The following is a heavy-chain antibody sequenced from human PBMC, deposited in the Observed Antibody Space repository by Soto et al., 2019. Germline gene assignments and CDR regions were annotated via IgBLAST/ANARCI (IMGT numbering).Heavy chain of an antibody. Sequence: GGSLRLSCTGSGFTFGGYSLSWFLQAPGKGLEWVGSIRGRAYGGTTEYAASVRGRFTISRYDSKSIAYLQMNSLKAEDTAVYYCSRYRVAADMSDFDSCGQGPRVTSPQ. J-gene: IGHJ4*02. CDR3: SRYRVAADMSDFDS. D-gene: IGHD6-13*01. V-gene: IGHV3-49*03. CDR1: GFTFGGYS. CDR2: IRGRAYGGTT.